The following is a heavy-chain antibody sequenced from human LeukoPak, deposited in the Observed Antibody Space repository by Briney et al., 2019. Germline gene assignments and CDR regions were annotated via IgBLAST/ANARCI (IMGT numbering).Heavy chain of an antibody. J-gene: IGHJ4*02. CDR3: ARRRVTYFDY. CDR1: GGSISSSSYY. D-gene: IGHD4-23*01. V-gene: IGHV4-39*07. CDR2: IYYSGST. Sequence: PSDTLSLTCTVSGGSISSSSYYWGWIRQPPGKGLEWIGSIYYSGSTYYNPSLKSRVTISVDTSKNQFSLKLSSVTAADTAVYYCARRRVTYFDYWGQGTLVTVSS.